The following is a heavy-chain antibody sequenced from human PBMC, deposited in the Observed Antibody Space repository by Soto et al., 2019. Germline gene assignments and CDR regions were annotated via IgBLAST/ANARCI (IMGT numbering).Heavy chain of an antibody. CDR1: GFTFSNYW. CDR3: ANCESAVPATY. CDR2: IKPDGSEG. J-gene: IGHJ4*02. V-gene: IGHV3-7*01. Sequence: GGSLRLSCAASGFTFSNYWMSWVRQAPGKGLEWVANIKPDGSEGYYVDSVKGRFTISRDNAKNSLYLQLNSLRAEDTAVYYCANCESAVPATYWGQGALVTVSS. D-gene: IGHD2-21*02.